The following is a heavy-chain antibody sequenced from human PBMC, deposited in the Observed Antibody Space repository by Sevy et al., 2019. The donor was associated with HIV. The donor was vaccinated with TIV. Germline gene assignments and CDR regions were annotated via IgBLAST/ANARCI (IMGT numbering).Heavy chain of an antibody. CDR2: INPNNGGT. J-gene: IGHJ3*02. Sequence: ASVKVSCKASGYTFTGYYIFWVRQAPGQGLEWMGWINPNNGGTKYAQKFQGWVTMTRDTSITTAYMELSRLRSDDTAVYYCAKDRGHCSGGNCYPHDAFDIWGQGTMVTVSS. CDR1: GYTFTGYY. D-gene: IGHD2-15*01. CDR3: AKDRGHCSGGNCYPHDAFDI. V-gene: IGHV1-2*04.